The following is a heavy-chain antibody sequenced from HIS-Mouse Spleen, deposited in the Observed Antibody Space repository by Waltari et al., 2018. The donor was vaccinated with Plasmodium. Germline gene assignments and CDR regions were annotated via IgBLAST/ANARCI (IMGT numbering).Heavy chain of an antibody. CDR3: ARRVSYYFDY. CDR1: GGSFSGYY. D-gene: IGHD6-6*01. J-gene: IGHJ4*02. Sequence: QVQLQQWGAGLLKPSETLSLPCAVYGGSFSGYYWSWIRQPPGKGLEWIGEINHSGSTNYNPSLKSRVTISVDTSKNQFSLKLSSVTAADTAVYYCARRVSYYFDYWGQGTLVTVSS. CDR2: INHSGST. V-gene: IGHV4-34*01.